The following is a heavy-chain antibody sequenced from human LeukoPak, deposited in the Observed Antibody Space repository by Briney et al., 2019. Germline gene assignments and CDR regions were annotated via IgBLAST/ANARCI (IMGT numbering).Heavy chain of an antibody. CDR2: TSYDGSNK. CDR1: GFTFSSYG. J-gene: IGHJ5*02. CDR3: ARPLRYFDWAYYP. V-gene: IGHV3-30*03. D-gene: IGHD3-9*01. Sequence: GGSLRLSCAASGFTFSSYGMHWVRQAPGKGLEWVAVTSYDGSNKYYADSVKGRFTISRDNSKNTLYLQMNSLRAEDTAVYYCARPLRYFDWAYYPWGQGTLVTVSS.